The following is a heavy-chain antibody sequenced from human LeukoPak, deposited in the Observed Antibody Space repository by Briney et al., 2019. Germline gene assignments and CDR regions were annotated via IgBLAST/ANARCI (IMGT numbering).Heavy chain of an antibody. CDR2: IWYDGSNK. D-gene: IGHD3-10*01. V-gene: IGHV3-33*01. J-gene: IGHJ4*02. CDR3: ARDRGVFGSKQGSYFDY. CDR1: GFTFSSYG. Sequence: PGRSLRLSCAASGFTFSSYGMHWVRQAPGEGLEWVALIWYDGSNKKHADSVKGRFTISRDDSKNTLYLQMNSLRAEDTAVYYCARDRGVFGSKQGSYFDYWGQGTLVTVSS.